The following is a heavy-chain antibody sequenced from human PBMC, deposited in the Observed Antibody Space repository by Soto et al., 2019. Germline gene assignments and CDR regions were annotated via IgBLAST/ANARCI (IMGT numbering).Heavy chain of an antibody. CDR2: IDPSGSYT. Sequence: GESLKISCKGSGYSFTSYWISWVRQMPGKGLEWVGRIDPSGSYTNYSPSFQGHVTISADKSISTAYLQWSSLKASDTAMYYCAVDYYDSSGYLLDYYYYGMDVWSQGTTVTVSS. D-gene: IGHD3-22*01. V-gene: IGHV5-10-1*01. J-gene: IGHJ6*02. CDR1: GYSFTSYW. CDR3: AVDYYDSSGYLLDYYYYGMDV.